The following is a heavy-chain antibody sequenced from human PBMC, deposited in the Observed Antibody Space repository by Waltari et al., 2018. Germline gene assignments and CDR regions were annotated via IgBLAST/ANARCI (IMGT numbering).Heavy chain of an antibody. J-gene: IGHJ6*02. CDR2: INHSGST. D-gene: IGHD2-2*01. CDR1: GGSFSGYS. V-gene: IGHV4-34*01. Sequence: QVQLQQWGAGLLKPSETLSLTCAVYGGSFSGYSWLWIRQPTGKGLEWIGEINHSGSTNYNPSLKSRVTISVDTSKNQFSLKLSSVTAADTAVYYCARFIVVVPAAMPLHYYGMDVWGQGTTVTVSS. CDR3: ARFIVVVPAAMPLHYYGMDV.